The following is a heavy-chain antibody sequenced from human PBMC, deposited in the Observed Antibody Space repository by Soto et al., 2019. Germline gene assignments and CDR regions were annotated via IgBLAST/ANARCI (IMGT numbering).Heavy chain of an antibody. J-gene: IGHJ4*02. Sequence: QVQLVESGGGVVQPGRSLRLSCTTSGFTFSNYGMHWVRQAPGKGLEWVAVISYDGSKKYYADSVKGRFSISRDNSKNTLYLQMNSLRAKDTAVYYCAKDGETWGQGTLVTVSS. CDR1: GFTFSNYG. CDR2: ISYDGSKK. D-gene: IGHD3-10*01. V-gene: IGHV3-30*18. CDR3: AKDGET.